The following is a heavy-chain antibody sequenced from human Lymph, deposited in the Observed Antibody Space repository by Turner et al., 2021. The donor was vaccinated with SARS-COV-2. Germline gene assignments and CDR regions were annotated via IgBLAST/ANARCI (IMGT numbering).Heavy chain of an antibody. CDR2: IYSSGST. CDR3: ARQGWLRGYFDY. CDR1: GGSVTSSSYY. V-gene: IGHV4-39*01. D-gene: IGHD5-18*01. Sequence: QAQLQESGPGLVKPSETLSLTCTVSGGSVTSSSYYWGWIRQPPGKGLEWIGNIYSSGSTYYNPSLKRRVTISVDTSKNQFSLKLSSVTAADTAVYYCARQGWLRGYFDYWSQGTLVTVSS. J-gene: IGHJ4*02.